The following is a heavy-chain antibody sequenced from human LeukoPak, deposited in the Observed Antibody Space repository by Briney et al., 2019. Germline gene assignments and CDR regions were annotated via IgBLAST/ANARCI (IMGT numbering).Heavy chain of an antibody. V-gene: IGHV3-30*02. J-gene: IGHJ5*02. CDR1: GFNFSNYD. D-gene: IGHD2-21*02. Sequence: GGSLRLSCAASGFNFSNYDIHWVRQTPGKGLEWVAFIRYDGSDKYYADSVKGRFIISRDNSKNTLYLQMNSLRAEDTAVYYCAEGDTSWGQGTLVTVSS. CDR2: IRYDGSDK. CDR3: AEGDTS.